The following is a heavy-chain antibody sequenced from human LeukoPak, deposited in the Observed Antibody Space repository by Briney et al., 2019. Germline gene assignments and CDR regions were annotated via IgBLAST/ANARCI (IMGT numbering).Heavy chain of an antibody. CDR2: IWYDGSNK. V-gene: IGHV3-33*08. Sequence: SGGSLRLSCAASGFTFSSYSMNWVRQAPGKGLEWVAVIWYDGSNKYYADSVKGRFTISRDNSKNTLYLQMNSLRAEDTAVYYCARDRGPYYFDYWGQGTLVTVSS. CDR3: ARDRGPYYFDY. D-gene: IGHD5-24*01. CDR1: GFTFSSYS. J-gene: IGHJ4*02.